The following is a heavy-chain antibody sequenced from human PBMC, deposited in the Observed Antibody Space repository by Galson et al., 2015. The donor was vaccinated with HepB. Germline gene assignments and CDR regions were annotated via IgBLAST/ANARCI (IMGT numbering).Heavy chain of an antibody. CDR2: IWYDGSNK. V-gene: IGHV3-33*01. CDR3: ARELDGDRYYYGVDV. CDR1: GFTFSSYG. D-gene: IGHD4-17*01. Sequence: SLRLSCAASGFTFSSYGMHWVRQAPGKGLEWVAVIWYDGSNKYYADSVKGRFTISRDNSKNTLYLQMNSLRAEDTAVYYCARELDGDRYYYGVDVWGQGTTVTVSS. J-gene: IGHJ6*02.